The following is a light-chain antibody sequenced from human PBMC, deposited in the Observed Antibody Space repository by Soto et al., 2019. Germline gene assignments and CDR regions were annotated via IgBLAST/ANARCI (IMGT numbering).Light chain of an antibody. V-gene: IGKV1-12*01. J-gene: IGKJ1*01. CDR1: EDISTW. Sequence: VRVTQCPAHGPACVGDRVTITCRSSEDISTWLAWYQQKPGKAPKLLIYAASSLQSGVPSRFSGSGSGTDFTCTISSLQPECVASYQCKHADSVPLNVVGQGTKVDIK. CDR2: AAS. CDR3: KHADSVPLNV.